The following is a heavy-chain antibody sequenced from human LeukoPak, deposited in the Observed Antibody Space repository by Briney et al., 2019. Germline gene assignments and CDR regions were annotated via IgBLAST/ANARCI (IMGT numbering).Heavy chain of an antibody. CDR2: ISSNSLI. CDR3: ARAGDPSVGGTRHFDH. V-gene: IGHV3-48*01. D-gene: IGHD1-1*01. CDR1: GFTFSRYS. J-gene: IGHJ4*02. Sequence: GGSLRLSCAASGFTFSRYSMNWVRQAPGKGLEWISYISSNSLIYYGDSVKGRCTISRDNAKNSLTPQMNSLRAEDTAVYYCARAGDPSVGGTRHFDHWGQGILVTVSS.